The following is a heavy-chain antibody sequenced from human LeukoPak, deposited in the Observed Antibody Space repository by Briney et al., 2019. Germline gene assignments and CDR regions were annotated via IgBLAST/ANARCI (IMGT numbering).Heavy chain of an antibody. CDR2: TNSDGSST. V-gene: IGHV3-74*01. Sequence: PGGSLRLSCAASGFTFSSYWMHWVRQAPGKGLVWVSRTNSDGSSTSYADSVKGRFTISRDNAKNTLYLQMNSLRAEDTAVYYCARGRDYYYMDVWGKGTTVPASS. J-gene: IGHJ6*03. CDR3: ARGRDYYYMDV. CDR1: GFTFSSYW.